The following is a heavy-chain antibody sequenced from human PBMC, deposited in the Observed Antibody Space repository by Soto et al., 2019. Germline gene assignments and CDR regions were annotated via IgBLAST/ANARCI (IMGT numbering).Heavy chain of an antibody. V-gene: IGHV4-31*03. J-gene: IGHJ4*02. CDR1: GVSISSGGYY. Sequence: QVQLQESGPGLVKPSQTLSLTCTVSGVSISSGGYYWSWIRQHPGKGLEWIGYIYYSGSTYYNPSLKSRVTISVDTSKNQFSLELSSVTAADTAVYYCARGGTYRWLRLDYWGQGTLVTVSS. D-gene: IGHD5-12*01. CDR2: IYYSGST. CDR3: ARGGTYRWLRLDY.